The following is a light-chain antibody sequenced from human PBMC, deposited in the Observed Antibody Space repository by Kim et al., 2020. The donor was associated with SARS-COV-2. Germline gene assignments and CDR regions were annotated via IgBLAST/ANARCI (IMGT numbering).Light chain of an antibody. J-gene: IGLJ3*02. Sequence: VSVSPGQTASISCSGDDLGDRYVSWYQQRPGQSPVMIIYQDDKRPSGIPERFSGSNSENTATLTISGTQAMDEADYYCQAWDSSVVFGGGTKLTVL. CDR3: QAWDSSVV. CDR1: DLGDRY. V-gene: IGLV3-1*01. CDR2: QDD.